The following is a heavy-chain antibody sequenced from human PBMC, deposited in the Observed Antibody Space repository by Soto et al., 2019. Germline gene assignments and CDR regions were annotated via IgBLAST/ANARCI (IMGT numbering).Heavy chain of an antibody. V-gene: IGHV3-33*01. CDR3: ARELRWGSSCSDYYYYCGMDV. CDR2: IWYDGSNK. D-gene: IGHD6-13*01. Sequence: PGGSLRLSCAASGFTFSSYGMHWVRQAPGKGLEWVAVIWYDGSNKYYADSVKGRFIISRDNSKNTLYLQMNSLRAEDTAVYYCARELRWGSSCSDYYYYCGMDVWGQGTTVTVSS. J-gene: IGHJ6*02. CDR1: GFTFSSYG.